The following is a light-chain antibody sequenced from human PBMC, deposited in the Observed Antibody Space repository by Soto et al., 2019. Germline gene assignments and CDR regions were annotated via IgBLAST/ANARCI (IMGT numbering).Light chain of an antibody. J-gene: IGKJ1*01. Sequence: DIQMTQHPSTLSASVADRVTITCRASQSISSWLAWYQQKPGKAPKLLIYDASSLESGVPSRFSGSGSGTEFTLTSSSLQPDDFATYYCQQYNSYLFGQGTKVDIK. CDR3: QQYNSYL. V-gene: IGKV1-5*01. CDR2: DAS. CDR1: QSISSW.